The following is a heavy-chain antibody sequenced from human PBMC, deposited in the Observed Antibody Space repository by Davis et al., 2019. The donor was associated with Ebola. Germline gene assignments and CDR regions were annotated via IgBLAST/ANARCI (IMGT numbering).Heavy chain of an antibody. V-gene: IGHV3-30-3*01. Sequence: SPNTPRPSPGFPYRRYAMLWVRQAPGKGLAWVAVISYDGSNKYYADSVKGRFTISRDNSKNTLYLQMNSLRAEDTAVYYCAREGAAAAAGADYWGQETLVTVSS. CDR1: GFPYRRYA. CDR3: AREGAAAAAGADY. J-gene: IGHJ4*02. D-gene: IGHD6-13*01. CDR2: ISYDGSNK.